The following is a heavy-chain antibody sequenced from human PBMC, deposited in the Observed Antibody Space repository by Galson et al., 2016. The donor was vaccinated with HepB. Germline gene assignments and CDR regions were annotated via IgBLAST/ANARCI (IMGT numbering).Heavy chain of an antibody. D-gene: IGHD1-26*01. Sequence: SLRLSCAASGFIFSNYAMSWVRQAPGKGLEWVSAIGGSGAFTRYTDSVKGRFTISRDNSKNTLYLQMNSLTTEDTAVYYCANAPGSGSYLWYLDVWGQGTLVTVSS. CDR3: ANAPGSGSYLWYLDV. J-gene: IGHJ4*02. V-gene: IGHV3-23*01. CDR1: GFIFSNYA. CDR2: IGGSGAFT.